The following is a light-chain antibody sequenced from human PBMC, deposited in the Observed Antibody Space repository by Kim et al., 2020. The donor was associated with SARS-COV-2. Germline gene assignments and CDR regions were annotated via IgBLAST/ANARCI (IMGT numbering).Light chain of an antibody. CDR1: LDIRNY. J-gene: IGKJ2*01. CDR2: DAS. CDR3: QQYDNPPFT. V-gene: IGKV1-33*01. Sequence: TAVGDRVTSTCQARLDIRNYLNWCQQKPGKAPKLLIYDASSLEAGVPSRFSGSGAGSHFTFTISSLQPEDIAAYYCQQYDNPPFTFGQGTKLEI.